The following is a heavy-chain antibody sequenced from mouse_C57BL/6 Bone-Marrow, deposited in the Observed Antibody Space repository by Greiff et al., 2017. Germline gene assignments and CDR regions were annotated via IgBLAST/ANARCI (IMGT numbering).Heavy chain of an antibody. V-gene: IGHV7-3*01. CDR1: GFTFTDYY. J-gene: IGHJ3*01. CDR3: ARYYDD. Sequence: EVQLVESGGGLVQPGGSLSLSCAASGFTFTDYYMSWVRQPPGTALEWLGFISNKANGYTTEYSASVKGRFTISRDNSPSILYLEMNALRDEDSATYNCARYYDDWGQGTLVTVSA. CDR2: ISNKANGYTT. D-gene: IGHD2-3*01.